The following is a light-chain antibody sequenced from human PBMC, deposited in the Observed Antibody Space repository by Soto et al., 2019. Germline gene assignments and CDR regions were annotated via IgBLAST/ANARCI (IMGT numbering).Light chain of an antibody. CDR2: SDN. Sequence: QSVLTQPPSASETPGQRVTISCSGSSSNVGTNHVNWYQQLPGTAPKLLIYSDNQRPSGVPDRFSGSKSGTSASLAISGLQSEDEADYYYATRDERLSGRVFGGGTKLTVL. CDR3: ATRDERLSGRV. J-gene: IGLJ3*02. V-gene: IGLV1-44*01. CDR1: SSNVGTNH.